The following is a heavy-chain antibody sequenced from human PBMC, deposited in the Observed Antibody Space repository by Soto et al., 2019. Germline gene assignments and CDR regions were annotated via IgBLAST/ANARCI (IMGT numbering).Heavy chain of an antibody. CDR2: INPNSGGT. Sequence: ASVKVSCKASGYTFTGYYMHWVRQAPGQGLEWMGWINPNSGGTNYAQKFQGRVTMTRDTSISTACMELSRLRSDDTAVYYCASSLDVEINFDYWGQGTLVTVSS. CDR1: GYTFTGYY. V-gene: IGHV1-2*02. CDR3: ASSLDVEINFDY. J-gene: IGHJ4*02.